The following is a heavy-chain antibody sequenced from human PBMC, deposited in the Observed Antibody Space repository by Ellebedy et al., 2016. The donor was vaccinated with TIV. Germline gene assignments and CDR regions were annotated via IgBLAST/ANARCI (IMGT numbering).Heavy chain of an antibody. Sequence: GESLKISCAASGFSLTGSDLHWVRRPAGKGLEWVSASGAAGDTYYPDSVRGRFTISRESAKNSFYLKLNSLTAGDTAVYYCAGGGPGGDNWFFGLWGRGTRVTVSS. V-gene: IGHV3-13*01. D-gene: IGHD3-10*01. CDR2: SGAAGDT. J-gene: IGHJ2*01. CDR3: AGGGPGGDNWFFGL. CDR1: GFSLTGSD.